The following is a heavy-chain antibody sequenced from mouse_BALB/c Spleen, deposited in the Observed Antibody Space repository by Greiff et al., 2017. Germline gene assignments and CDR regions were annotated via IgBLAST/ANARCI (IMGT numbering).Heavy chain of an antibody. D-gene: IGHD2-14*01. CDR1: GYTFTDYN. CDR2: IYPYNGGT. Sequence: VQLKQSGPELVKPGASVKISCKASGYTFTDYNMHWVKQSHGKSLEWIGYIYPYNGGTGYNQKFKSKATLTVDNSSSTAYMELRSLTSEDSAVYYCARWRYGYAMDYWGQGTSVTVSS. CDR3: ARWRYGYAMDY. J-gene: IGHJ4*01. V-gene: IGHV1S29*02.